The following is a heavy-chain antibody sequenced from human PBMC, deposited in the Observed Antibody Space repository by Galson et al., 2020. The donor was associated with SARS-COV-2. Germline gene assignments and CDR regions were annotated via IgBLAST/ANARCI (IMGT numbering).Heavy chain of an antibody. J-gene: IGHJ4*02. Sequence: GGSLRLSCEASGFIFDDYAMHWVRQTPGKGLEWVSGISWNGADVAYADSVRGRFSISRDNAKNSLYLQLNSLRAEDTALYYCVKDFTTVFEVGPFDNWGQGALVTVSS. CDR2: ISWNGADV. V-gene: IGHV3-9*01. CDR1: GFIFDDYA. D-gene: IGHD3-22*01. CDR3: VKDFTTVFEVGPFDN.